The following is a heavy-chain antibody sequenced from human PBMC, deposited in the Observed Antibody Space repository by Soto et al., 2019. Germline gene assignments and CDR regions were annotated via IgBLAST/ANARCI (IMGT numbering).Heavy chain of an antibody. CDR3: ARGGYDILTGPTYGMDV. D-gene: IGHD3-9*01. Sequence: ASVKVSCKASGYTFTSYYMHWVRQAPGQGLEGMGIINPSGGSTSYAQKFQGRVTMTRDTSTSTVYMELSSMRSEDTAVYYCARGGYDILTGPTYGMDVWGQGTTVTVSS. J-gene: IGHJ6*02. CDR1: GYTFTSYY. CDR2: INPSGGST. V-gene: IGHV1-46*01.